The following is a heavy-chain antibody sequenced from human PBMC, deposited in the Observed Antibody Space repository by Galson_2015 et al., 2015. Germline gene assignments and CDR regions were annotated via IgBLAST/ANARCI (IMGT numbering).Heavy chain of an antibody. Sequence: SLRLSCAASKFTFSAYSMNWVRQAPGKGLEWISHISGTSSTIYYADSVKGRFTISRDSAKDSLYLQMNSLRDEDTAIYYCAKEAMSGLWCFDYWGQGTLVTVSS. D-gene: IGHD2-8*02. J-gene: IGHJ4*02. CDR1: KFTFSAYS. V-gene: IGHV3-48*02. CDR3: AKEAMSGLWCFDY. CDR2: ISGTSSTI.